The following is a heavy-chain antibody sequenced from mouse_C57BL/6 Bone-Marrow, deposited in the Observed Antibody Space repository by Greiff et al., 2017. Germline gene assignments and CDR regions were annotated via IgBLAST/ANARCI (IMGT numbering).Heavy chain of an antibody. CDR3: ARNDYYDYDEGTWFAY. J-gene: IGHJ3*01. D-gene: IGHD2-4*01. CDR1: GFSLTSYG. V-gene: IGHV2-2*01. CDR2: IWSGGST. Sequence: QVQLQQSGPGLVQPSQRLSIPCTVSGFSLTSYGVHWVRQSPGKGLEWLGVIWSGGSTDYNAACISRLSISKDNSKSQVFFKMNSLQADDTAIYYCARNDYYDYDEGTWFAYWCQGTLVTVSA.